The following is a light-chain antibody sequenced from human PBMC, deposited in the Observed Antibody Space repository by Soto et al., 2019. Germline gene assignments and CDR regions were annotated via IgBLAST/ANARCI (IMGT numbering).Light chain of an antibody. Sequence: EIVLTQSPATLSLSPGERATLSCRASQSIAAYLAWYQQKPGQAPRLLIYGASNRAAGIPARFSGSGSGTDFTLTISSLEPEDLAVYYCHQRSSWPLTFGGGTKV. CDR1: QSIAAY. CDR2: GAS. J-gene: IGKJ4*01. V-gene: IGKV3-11*01. CDR3: HQRSSWPLT.